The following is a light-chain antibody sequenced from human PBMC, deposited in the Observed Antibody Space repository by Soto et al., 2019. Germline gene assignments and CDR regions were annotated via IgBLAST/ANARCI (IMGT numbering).Light chain of an antibody. CDR3: LQDYNSPYT. CDR2: AAS. CDR1: QGIRND. V-gene: IGKV1-6*01. J-gene: IGKJ2*01. Sequence: AIQMTQSPSSLSVSVGDRVTITCRASQGIRNDLGWYQQKPGKAPKLLIYAASSLQSGVPTRFRGSGSGTDFTLTISSLQPEDFATYYCLQDYNSPYTFGQGTKLEIK.